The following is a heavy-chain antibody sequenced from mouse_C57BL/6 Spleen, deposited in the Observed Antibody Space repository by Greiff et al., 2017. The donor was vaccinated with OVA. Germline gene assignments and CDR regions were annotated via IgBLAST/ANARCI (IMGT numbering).Heavy chain of an antibody. CDR2: ISSGSSTI. D-gene: IGHD1-1*01. CDR3: ARVLYYAMDY. J-gene: IGHJ4*01. Sequence: VKLMESGGGLVKPGGSLKLSCAASGFTFSDYGMHWVRQAPEKGLEWVAYISSGSSTIYYADTVKGRFTISRDNAKNTLCLQMTSLRSEDTAMYYCARVLYYAMDYWGQGTSVTVSS. V-gene: IGHV5-17*01. CDR1: GFTFSDYG.